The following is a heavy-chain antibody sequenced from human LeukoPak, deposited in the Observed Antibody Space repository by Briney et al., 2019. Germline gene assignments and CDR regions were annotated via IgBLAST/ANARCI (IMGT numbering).Heavy chain of an antibody. D-gene: IGHD2-15*01. V-gene: IGHV3-7*01. CDR1: GFTFSTYW. CDR2: IKQDGSEK. J-gene: IGHJ4*02. CDR3: ASWGYCSGGSCYRPLDY. Sequence: GGSLRLSCAASGFTFSTYWMSWVRQAPGKGLEWVANIKQDGSEKYYADSVKGRFTISRDNAKNSLYLQMNSLRAEDTAVYYCASWGYCSGGSCYRPLDYWGQGTLVTVTS.